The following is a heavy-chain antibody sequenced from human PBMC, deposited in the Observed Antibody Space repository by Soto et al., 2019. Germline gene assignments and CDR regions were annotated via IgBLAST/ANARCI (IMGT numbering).Heavy chain of an antibody. D-gene: IGHD1-26*01. CDR3: AKEAVPAPWELRFDC. V-gene: IGHV3-23*01. J-gene: IGHJ4*02. CDR1: GFTFNSYA. Sequence: GGSLRLSCAASGFTFNSYAMSWVRQARGKGLEWVSAISGSGGNTYYTDSVKGRFTISRDNFKNTLFLQMNSLRAEDTAVYYCAKEAVPAPWELRFDCWGQGTLVTVSS. CDR2: ISGSGGNT.